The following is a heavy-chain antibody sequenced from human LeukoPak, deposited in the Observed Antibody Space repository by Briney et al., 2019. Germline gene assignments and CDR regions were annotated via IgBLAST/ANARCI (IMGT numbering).Heavy chain of an antibody. CDR1: GFTFSDYY. CDR3: ARAGGYYYDSSGIEDAFDI. J-gene: IGHJ3*02. Sequence: PGGSLRLSCAASGFTFSDYYMSWIRQAPGKGLEWVSYISSSGSTIYYADSVKGRFTISRDIAKNSLYLQMNSLRAEDTAVYYCARAGGYYYDSSGIEDAFDIWGQGTMVTVSS. CDR2: ISSSGSTI. D-gene: IGHD3-22*01. V-gene: IGHV3-11*01.